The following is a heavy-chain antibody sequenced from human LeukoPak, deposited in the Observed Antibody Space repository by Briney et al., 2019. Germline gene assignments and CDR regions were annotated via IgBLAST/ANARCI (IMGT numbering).Heavy chain of an antibody. Sequence: GASVKVSCKASGYTFTGYYMHWVRQAPGQGLEWMGWINPNSGGTNYAQKFQGRVTMTRDTSISTAYMELSSLRSEDTAVYYCATGIAVAGTLHDYWGQGTLVTVSS. J-gene: IGHJ4*02. D-gene: IGHD6-19*01. CDR3: ATGIAVAGTLHDY. CDR1: GYTFTGYY. V-gene: IGHV1-2*02. CDR2: INPNSGGT.